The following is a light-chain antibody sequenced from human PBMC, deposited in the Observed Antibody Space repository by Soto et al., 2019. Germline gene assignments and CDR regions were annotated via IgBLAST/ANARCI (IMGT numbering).Light chain of an antibody. CDR3: QQVKSYPRT. CDR2: AES. CDR1: PGIAGS. J-gene: IGKJ4*01. Sequence: DIQLTQSPSFLSASVGDRVTITCRASPGIAGSLAWYQQKPGKPPKLLIYAESTLQSGVPSRFSGSGSGTRGTLTISSLQPEDFATYCCQQVKSYPRTFGGGTRVEIK. V-gene: IGKV1-9*01.